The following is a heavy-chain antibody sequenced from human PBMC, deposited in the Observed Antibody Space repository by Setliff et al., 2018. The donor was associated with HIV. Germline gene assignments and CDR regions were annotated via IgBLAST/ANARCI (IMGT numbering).Heavy chain of an antibody. J-gene: IGHJ4*02. D-gene: IGHD1-20*01. CDR3: ARYNWNPLGYRFDY. V-gene: IGHV3-23*01. CDR2: ITGSGIST. Sequence: PGGSLRLSCAASGFTFSSYAMTWVRQAPGKGLEWVASITGSGISTYHADFGKGRFTISRDKSKNTLYLQMNSLRAEDTAVYYCARYNWNPLGYRFDYWGQGTLVTVSS. CDR1: GFTFSSYA.